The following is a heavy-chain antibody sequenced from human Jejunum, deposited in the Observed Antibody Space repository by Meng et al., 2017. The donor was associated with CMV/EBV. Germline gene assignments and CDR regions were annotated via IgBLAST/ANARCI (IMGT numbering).Heavy chain of an antibody. CDR1: GYIFINYG. CDR3: ARAPELERRSLPFDY. CDR2: ISAYNGNT. Sequence: HGQLVQSVAEVKKPCASVKVSCKASGYIFINYGVSWVRQAPRQGPEWMGWISAYNGNTNYAQNFQGRFTMSTDTSTSTAYRELRSLRSDDTAVYYCARAPELERRSLPFDYWGQGTLVTVSS. D-gene: IGHD1-1*01. V-gene: IGHV1-18*04. J-gene: IGHJ4*02.